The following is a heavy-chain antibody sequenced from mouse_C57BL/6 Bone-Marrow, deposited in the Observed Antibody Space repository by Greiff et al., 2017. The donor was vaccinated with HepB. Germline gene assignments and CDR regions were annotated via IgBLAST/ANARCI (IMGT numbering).Heavy chain of an antibody. CDR3: TTTTRDY. V-gene: IGHV14-4*01. CDR1: GFNIKDDY. D-gene: IGHD1-1*01. J-gene: IGHJ2*01. CDR2: IDPENGDT. Sequence: EVQGVESGAELVRPGASVKLSCTASGFNIKDDYMHWVKQRPEQGLEWIGWIDPENGDTEYASKFQGKATITADTSSNTAYLQLSSLTSEDTAVYYCTTTTRDYWGQGTTLTVSS.